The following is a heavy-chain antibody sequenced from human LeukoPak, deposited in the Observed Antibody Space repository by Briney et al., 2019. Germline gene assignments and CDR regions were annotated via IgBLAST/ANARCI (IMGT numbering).Heavy chain of an antibody. D-gene: IGHD3-16*01. Sequence: ASVTVSCKASGCTFTDFDINWVRQAPGRGVEWMGWMNPNSGNTVYAQKFQGRVTMTRDTSINTGRMELTSLTSEDTAVYYCARTLDRSYYYVYLSWGQGTVISVSS. CDR1: GCTFTDFD. J-gene: IGHJ5*02. V-gene: IGHV1-8*01. CDR2: MNPNSGNT. CDR3: ARTLDRSYYYVYLS.